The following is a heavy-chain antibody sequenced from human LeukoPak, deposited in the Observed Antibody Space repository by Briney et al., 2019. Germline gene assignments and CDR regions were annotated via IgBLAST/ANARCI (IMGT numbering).Heavy chain of an antibody. CDR1: GFIFSSYG. CDR2: ISYDASEQ. CDR3: AKAQGTLWAAFDY. Sequence: GGSLRLSCAASGFIFSSYGMHWVRQAPGKGLEWVAVISYDASEQYYADSVKGRFTISRDNSKNTLYMQVNSLRAEDTAVCYCAKAQGTLWAAFDYWGQGTLVTVSS. V-gene: IGHV3-30*18. J-gene: IGHJ4*02. D-gene: IGHD1-26*01.